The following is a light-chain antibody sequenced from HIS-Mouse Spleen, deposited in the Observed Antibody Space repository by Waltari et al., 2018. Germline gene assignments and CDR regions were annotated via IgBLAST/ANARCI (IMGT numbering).Light chain of an antibody. CDR2: EDS. CDR3: YSTDSSGNHRV. CDR1: ALPKKY. V-gene: IGLV3-10*01. Sequence: SYELTQPPSVSVSPGQTARITCSGAALPKKYAYWYQQKSGQPPVLVIYEDSKRPPGIPERFSGSSSGTMATLTISGAQVEDEADYYCYSTDSSGNHRVFGGGTKLTVL. J-gene: IGLJ2*01.